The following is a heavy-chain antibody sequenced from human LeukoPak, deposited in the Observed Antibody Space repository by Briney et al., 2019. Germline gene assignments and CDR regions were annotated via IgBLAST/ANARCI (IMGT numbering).Heavy chain of an antibody. CDR1: AGSISSSSYY. D-gene: IGHD3-22*01. Sequence: SETLSLTSTVSAGSISSSSYYWGWIRQPPGKGLEGIWRIYYSGSTYYNPSLKSRVTISVDTSKNQFSRKLSSVTAADTAVYYCSRHMYYYDSSGYYMDYWGQGTLVTVSS. V-gene: IGHV4-39*01. J-gene: IGHJ4*02. CDR2: IYYSGST. CDR3: SRHMYYYDSSGYYMDY.